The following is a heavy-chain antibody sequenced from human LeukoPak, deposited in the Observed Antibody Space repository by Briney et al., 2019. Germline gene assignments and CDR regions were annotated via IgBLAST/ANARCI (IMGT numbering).Heavy chain of an antibody. D-gene: IGHD3-3*01. CDR3: ARQRDDFWSGYSVAFDI. V-gene: IGHV1-8*03. Sequence: ASVRVSCKASGYTFTSYDINWVRQATGQGLEWMGWMNPNSGNTGYAQKFQGRVTITRNTSISTAYMELSSLRSEDTAVYYCARQRDDFWSGYSVAFDIWGQGTMVTVSS. CDR1: GYTFTSYD. CDR2: MNPNSGNT. J-gene: IGHJ3*02.